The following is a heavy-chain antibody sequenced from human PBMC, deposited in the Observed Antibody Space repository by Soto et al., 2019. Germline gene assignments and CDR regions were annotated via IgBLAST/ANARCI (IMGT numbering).Heavy chain of an antibody. CDR2: IIPIFGTA. D-gene: IGHD2-2*01. J-gene: IGHJ6*02. CDR3: ARGGDIVVVPAARIHYYYGMDV. V-gene: IGHV1-69*01. CDR1: GGTFSSYA. Sequence: QVQLVQSGAEVKKPGSSVKVSCKASGGTFSSYAISWVRQAPGQGLEWMGGIIPIFGTANYAQKFQGRVTITADESTSTAYMELSSLRSEDTAVYYCARGGDIVVVPAARIHYYYGMDVWGQGTTVTVSS.